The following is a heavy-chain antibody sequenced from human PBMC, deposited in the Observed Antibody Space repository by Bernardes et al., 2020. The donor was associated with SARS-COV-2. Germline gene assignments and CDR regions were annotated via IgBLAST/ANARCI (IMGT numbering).Heavy chain of an antibody. J-gene: IGHJ4*02. CDR2: INPNSGGT. D-gene: IGHD6-19*01. CDR1: GYTFTGYY. CDR3: ARARSRSSGWQTSFDY. V-gene: IGHV1-2*02. Sequence: ASVKVSCMASGYTFTGYYMHWVRQAPGQGLEWMGWINPNSGGTNYAQKFQGRVTMTRDTSISTAYMELSRLRSDDTAVYYCARARSRSSGWQTSFDYWGQGTLVTVSS.